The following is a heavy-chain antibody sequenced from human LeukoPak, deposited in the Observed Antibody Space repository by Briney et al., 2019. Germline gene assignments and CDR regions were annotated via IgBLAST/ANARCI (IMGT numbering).Heavy chain of an antibody. CDR1: GFTFSSYW. Sequence: PGGSLRLSCAASGFTFSSYWMHWVRQAPGKGLVWVLRINSDGSSTSYADSVKGRFTISRDNAKNTLYLQMNSLRAEDTAVYYCARDRGGYNDYWGQGTLVTVSS. J-gene: IGHJ4*02. CDR3: ARDRGGYNDY. V-gene: IGHV3-74*01. CDR2: INSDGSST. D-gene: IGHD5-24*01.